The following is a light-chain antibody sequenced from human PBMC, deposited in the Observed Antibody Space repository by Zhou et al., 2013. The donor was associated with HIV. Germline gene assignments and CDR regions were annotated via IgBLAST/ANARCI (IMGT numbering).Light chain of an antibody. CDR3: MQALPPIT. Sequence: DIVMTQSPLSLPVTPGEPASISCRASQSLHNYLHWYLQKPGQSPQLLIYLGSHRASGVPDRFTGSASGTDFTLKISRVEAEDVGVYYCMQALPPITFGQGTRLEIK. V-gene: IGKV2-28*01. CDR1: QSLHNY. J-gene: IGKJ5*01. CDR2: LGS.